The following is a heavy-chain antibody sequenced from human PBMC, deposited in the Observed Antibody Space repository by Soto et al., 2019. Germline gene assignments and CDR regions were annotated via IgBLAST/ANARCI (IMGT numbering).Heavy chain of an antibody. CDR1: AGTFSSYS. CDR2: IIPMFGTA. D-gene: IGHD2-21*01. Sequence: QVQMVQSGAEVKKPGTSVKVSCKAAAGTFSSYSITWVRQAPGQGLEWMGGIIPMFGTANYAQKFQGRVTITADQATRTAYMELTSLRAEDTAVYDCARGVVEVRAVGYYYYAMDAWGQGTTVTVSS. J-gene: IGHJ6*02. CDR3: ARGVVEVRAVGYYYYAMDA. V-gene: IGHV1-69*19.